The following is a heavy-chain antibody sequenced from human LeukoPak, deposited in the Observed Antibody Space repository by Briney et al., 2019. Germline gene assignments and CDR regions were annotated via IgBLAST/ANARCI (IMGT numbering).Heavy chain of an antibody. CDR3: ARYSRGTFQSGVYYFDY. CDR1: GGSISSSSYY. Sequence: PSETLSLTCTVSGGSISSSSYYWGWIRQPPGKGLEWIGSIYYSGSTYYNTSLKSRVTISVDTSKNQFSLKLSSVTAADTAVYYCARYSRGTFQSGVYYFDYWGQGTLVTVSS. CDR2: IYYSGST. J-gene: IGHJ4*02. D-gene: IGHD3-3*01. V-gene: IGHV4-39*07.